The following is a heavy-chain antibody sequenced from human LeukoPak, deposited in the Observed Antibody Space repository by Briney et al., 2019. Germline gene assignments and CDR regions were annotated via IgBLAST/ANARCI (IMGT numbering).Heavy chain of an antibody. J-gene: IGHJ4*02. Sequence: PGGSLRLSCAASGFTFSNYGMSWVRQAPGKGLEWVSAISVSGGSTNYADSVKGRFTISRDNAKNSLYLQMNSLRAEDTAVYYCARAQTYYDFWSGYWNWGQGTLVTVSS. CDR1: GFTFSNYG. CDR2: ISVSGGST. V-gene: IGHV3-23*01. D-gene: IGHD3-3*01. CDR3: ARAQTYYDFWSGYWN.